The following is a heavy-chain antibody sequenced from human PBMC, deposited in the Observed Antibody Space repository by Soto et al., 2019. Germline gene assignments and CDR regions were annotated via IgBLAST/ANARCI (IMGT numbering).Heavy chain of an antibody. Sequence: QVQLVQSGADVKKPGSSVKISCTASGAAFSNYTFTWVRRAPGEGLEWVGRVIPLLDASNYAEKFQDRVTISADRATSTVYRALSGRRSEGSAIYYRASGKRQMSQDRMGFYYHRDVWGKGTSVSVSS. CDR1: GAAFSNYT. J-gene: IGHJ6*03. D-gene: IGHD2-15*01. CDR2: VIPLLDAS. V-gene: IGHV1-69*08. CDR3: ASGKRQMSQDRMGFYYHRDV.